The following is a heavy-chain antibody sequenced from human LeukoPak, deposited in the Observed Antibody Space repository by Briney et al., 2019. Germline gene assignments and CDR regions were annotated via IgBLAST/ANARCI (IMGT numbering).Heavy chain of an antibody. Sequence: GRSLRLSCAASGFTFSSYAMHWVRQAPGKGLEWLANIKEDGSVKNYVDSVKGRFTISRDNAKNSLYLQMNSLRAEDTAVYFCKSQDYWGQGTLVTVSS. J-gene: IGHJ4*02. V-gene: IGHV3-7*01. CDR3: KSQDY. CDR2: IKEDGSVK. CDR1: GFTFSSYA.